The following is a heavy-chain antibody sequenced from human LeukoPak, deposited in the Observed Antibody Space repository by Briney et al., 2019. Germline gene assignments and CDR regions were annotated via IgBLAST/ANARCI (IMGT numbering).Heavy chain of an antibody. J-gene: IGHJ4*02. CDR3: ARDLADIAVVPAAIPQTFDY. CDR2: IKQDGSEK. D-gene: IGHD2-2*02. Sequence: GGSLRLSCAASGFTFSSYWMSWVRQAPGKGLEWVANIKQDGSEKYYVDSVKGRFTISRDNAKNSLYLQMNSLRAEDTAVYYCARDLADIAVVPAAIPQTFDYWGQGTLVTVSS. CDR1: GFTFSSYW. V-gene: IGHV3-7*01.